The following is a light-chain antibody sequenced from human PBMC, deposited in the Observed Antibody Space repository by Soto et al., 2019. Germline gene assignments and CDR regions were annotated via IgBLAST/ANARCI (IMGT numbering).Light chain of an antibody. CDR3: QQYGDWPLT. J-gene: IGKJ4*01. V-gene: IGKV3-15*01. CDR1: QGTSSW. Sequence: MTQSPSSVSASVGDTVTITCRASQGTSSWVAWYQQKPGQAPRLLIFATSTRATGVPARFSGSGSGTEFTLTISSLQSEDFAVYYCQQYGDWPLTFGGGAKVEIE. CDR2: ATS.